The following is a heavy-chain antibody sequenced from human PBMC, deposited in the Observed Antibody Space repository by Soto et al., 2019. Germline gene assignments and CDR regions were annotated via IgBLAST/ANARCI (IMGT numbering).Heavy chain of an antibody. Sequence: EVQVLASGGDLVQPGGSLRLSCAASGFTFSSYAMGWVRQAPGTGLEWVSSISESGNSAYYADSVKGRFTISRDNSKATLFLQMNSLRAEDTAVYYCAKDNRGSGSYGWFDPWGQGTLVTVSS. J-gene: IGHJ5*02. V-gene: IGHV3-23*01. CDR2: ISESGNSA. D-gene: IGHD3-10*01. CDR1: GFTFSSYA. CDR3: AKDNRGSGSYGWFDP.